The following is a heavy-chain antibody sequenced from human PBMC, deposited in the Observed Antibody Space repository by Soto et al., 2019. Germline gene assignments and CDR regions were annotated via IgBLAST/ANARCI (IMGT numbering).Heavy chain of an antibody. CDR3: ASMIVVVGAFDI. D-gene: IGHD3-22*01. J-gene: IGHJ3*02. Sequence: SVKVSCKASGGTFSSYAISWVRQAPGQGLEWTGGIIPIFGTANYAQKFQGRVTITADKSTSTAYMELSSLRSEDTAVYYCASMIVVVGAFDIWGQGTMVTVSS. CDR2: IIPIFGTA. V-gene: IGHV1-69*06. CDR1: GGTFSSYA.